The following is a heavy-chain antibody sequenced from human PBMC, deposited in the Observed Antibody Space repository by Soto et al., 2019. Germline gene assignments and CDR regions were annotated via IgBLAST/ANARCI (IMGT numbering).Heavy chain of an antibody. CDR3: ARDSRTTYYDSSGYPPDY. CDR2: INPNSGGT. V-gene: IGHV1-2*02. D-gene: IGHD3-22*01. Sequence: QVQLVQSGAEVKKPGASVKVSCKASGYTFTGYYMHWVRQAPGQGLEWMGWINPNSGGTNYAQKFQGRVTMTRDTSISTAYMELSRLTSDDTAVYYCARDSRTTYYDSSGYPPDYWGPGTLVTVSS. CDR1: GYTFTGYY. J-gene: IGHJ4*02.